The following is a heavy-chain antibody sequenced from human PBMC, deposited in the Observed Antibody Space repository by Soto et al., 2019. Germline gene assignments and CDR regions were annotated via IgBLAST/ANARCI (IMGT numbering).Heavy chain of an antibody. CDR2: VYHSGST. Sequence: SETLSLTCAVSCYSINSGYYWGWIRQPPVKGLEWFGSVYHSGSTYYNPALKSRVTISVDNSKNQFSLILNSVTAADTAIYYCARAHYGPSSYYFDSWGQGTLVNVSS. J-gene: IGHJ4*02. CDR1: CYSINSGYY. D-gene: IGHD3-10*01. V-gene: IGHV4-38-2*01. CDR3: ARAHYGPSSYYFDS.